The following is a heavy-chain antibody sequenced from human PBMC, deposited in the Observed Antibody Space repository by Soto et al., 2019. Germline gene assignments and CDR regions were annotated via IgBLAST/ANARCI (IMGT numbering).Heavy chain of an antibody. D-gene: IGHD1-26*01. CDR2: ISSSGSTI. CDR1: GFTFSSYE. Sequence: GGSLRLSCAASGFTFSSYEMNWVRQAPGKGLEWVSYISSSGSTIYYADSVKGRFTISRDNAKNSLYLQMNSLRAEDKAVYYCARGGRRSGSYADAFDIWGQGTMVTVS. CDR3: ARGGRRSGSYADAFDI. J-gene: IGHJ3*02. V-gene: IGHV3-48*03.